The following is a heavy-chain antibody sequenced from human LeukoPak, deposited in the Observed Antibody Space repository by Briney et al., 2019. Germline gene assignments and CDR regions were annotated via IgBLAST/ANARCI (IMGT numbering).Heavy chain of an antibody. CDR2: MSIDGSSR. D-gene: IGHD1-26*01. CDR1: GFIFSDYY. V-gene: IGHV3-11*04. CDR3: ARGAMKTNYYHDYFDY. Sequence: PGGSLRLSCAASGFIFSDYYMSWIRQAPGKGLEWLSYMSIDGSSRHYADSVKGRFTISRDNAKNSLYLQMNSLRVEDTAVYYCARGAMKTNYYHDYFDYWGQGTLVTVSS. J-gene: IGHJ4*02.